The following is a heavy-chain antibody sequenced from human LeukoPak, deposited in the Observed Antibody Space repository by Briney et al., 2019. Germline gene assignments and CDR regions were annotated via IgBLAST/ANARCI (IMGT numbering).Heavy chain of an antibody. CDR3: ARKRIAVAGTGSDY. CDR1: GGSFSGYY. CDR2: INHSGST. J-gene: IGHJ4*02. D-gene: IGHD6-19*01. Sequence: PSETLSLTCAVYGGSFSGYYWSWIRQPPGKGLEWIGEINHSGSTNYNPSLKSRVTISVDTSKNQFSLKLSSVTAADTAVYYCARKRIAVAGTGSDYWGQGTLVTVSS. V-gene: IGHV4-34*01.